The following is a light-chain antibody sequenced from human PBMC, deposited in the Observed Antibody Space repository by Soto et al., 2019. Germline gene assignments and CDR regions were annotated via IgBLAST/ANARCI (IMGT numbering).Light chain of an antibody. CDR2: DAS. J-gene: IGKJ2*01. V-gene: IGKV1-5*01. CDR3: QQDDSSSGYT. CDR1: QSIRNW. Sequence: DIQMTQFPSTLSASVGDRVTITCRASQSIRNWLAWYQQKPGKATKLLIYDASTLERGVPSRFRGSGSGTEFTLSISSLQPDDFATYYCQQDDSSSGYTFGQGTKLEIK.